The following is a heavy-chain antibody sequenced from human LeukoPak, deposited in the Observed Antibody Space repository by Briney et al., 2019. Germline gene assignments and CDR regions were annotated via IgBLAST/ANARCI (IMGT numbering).Heavy chain of an antibody. CDR3: ARVRVIRYQLLWNKGDAFDI. D-gene: IGHD2-2*01. J-gene: IGHJ3*02. CDR2: INHSGST. CDR1: GGSFSGYY. Sequence: PSETLSLTCAVYGGSFSGYYWSWIRQPPGKGLEWIGEINHSGSTNYNPSLKSRVTISVDTSKNQFSLKLSSVTAADTAVYYCARVRVIRYQLLWNKGDAFDIWGQGTMVTVSS. V-gene: IGHV4-34*01.